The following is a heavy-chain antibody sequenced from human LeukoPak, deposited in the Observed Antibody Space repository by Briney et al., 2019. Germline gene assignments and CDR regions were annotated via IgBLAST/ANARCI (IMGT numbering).Heavy chain of an antibody. V-gene: IGHV3-53*01. CDR3: AREKQWLAPYYYGMDV. D-gene: IGHD6-19*01. CDR1: GFTVSSTY. Sequence: GGSLRLSCAASGFTVSSTYMSWVRQAPGRGLEWVSVIYSAGSTYYADSVKGRFTISRDNAKNSLYLQMNSLRAEDTAVYYCAREKQWLAPYYYGMDVWGQGTTVTVSS. CDR2: IYSAGST. J-gene: IGHJ6*02.